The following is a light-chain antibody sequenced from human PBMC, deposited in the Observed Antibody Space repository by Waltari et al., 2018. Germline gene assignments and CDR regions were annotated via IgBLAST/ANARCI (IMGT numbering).Light chain of an antibody. V-gene: IGKV3-15*01. CDR1: QSVSRD. J-gene: IGKJ4*01. CDR3: QQYNSWPLT. Sequence: EKVMTQFPATLSMSPGERATLSCRASQSVSRDLAWYQQKPGQAPRLLIFETSTRATGIPARFSGGGSGTEFTLTISSLQSEDFAVYYCQQYNSWPLTFGGGTKVEI. CDR2: ETS.